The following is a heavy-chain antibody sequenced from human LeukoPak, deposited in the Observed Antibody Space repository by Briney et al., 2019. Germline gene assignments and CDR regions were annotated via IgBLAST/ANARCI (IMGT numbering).Heavy chain of an antibody. CDR2: ISSSGGTI. D-gene: IGHD3-22*01. Sequence: GGSLRLSCAASGFTFSTYEMNWVRQAPGKGLEWVSYISSSGGTIYYADSVKGRFTISRDNAKNSLYLQMNSLRAEDTAVYYCAGVDGSGYYPIEYWGQGTLVTVSS. J-gene: IGHJ4*02. CDR1: GFTFSTYE. V-gene: IGHV3-48*03. CDR3: AGVDGSGYYPIEY.